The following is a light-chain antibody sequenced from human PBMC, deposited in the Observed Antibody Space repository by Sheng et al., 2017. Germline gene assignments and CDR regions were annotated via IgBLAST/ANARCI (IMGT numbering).Light chain of an antibody. V-gene: IGKV1-39*01. CDR3: QQYDSEIT. Sequence: DIQMTQSPSSLSASVGDSVAITCRAGQTISNYLNWYQQKPGTAPKLLIYAASSLQSGVPSRFSGSGSGTEFTLSISSLQPDDFATYYCQQYDSEITFGQGTRLEIK. J-gene: IGKJ5*01. CDR2: AAS. CDR1: QTISNY.